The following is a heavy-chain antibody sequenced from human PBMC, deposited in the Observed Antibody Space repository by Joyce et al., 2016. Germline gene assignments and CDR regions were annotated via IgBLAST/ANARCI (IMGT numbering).Heavy chain of an antibody. V-gene: IGHV5-51*01. Sequence: EVQLVQSGAEVKKPGESLKISCKGFGYSFNLYWISWVRQMPGKGLGWMGIIYPGDSDTSYSPSFQGQVTISADKSLRTTYLQWRSLKPSDTAMYYCARRNSDTSSWKFDPWGQGTLVTVSS. D-gene: IGHD2-2*01. CDR2: IYPGDSDT. J-gene: IGHJ5*02. CDR3: ARRNSDTSSWKFDP. CDR1: GYSFNLYW.